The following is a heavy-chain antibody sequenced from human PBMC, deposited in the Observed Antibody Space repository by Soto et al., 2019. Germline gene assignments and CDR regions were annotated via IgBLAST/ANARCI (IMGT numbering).Heavy chain of an antibody. CDR2: TGGNGRTT. D-gene: IGHD6-25*01. Sequence: PGGSLRLSGGASGFTFSISSMSWVRQAPGKGLEWVSTTGGNGRTTYYADSVKGRFTVSRDNSKKTLDLQMSSLRAEDSAVYCCAQVQRNSRSLDYWGQGTLVTVSS. CDR3: AQVQRNSRSLDY. J-gene: IGHJ4*02. V-gene: IGHV3-23*01. CDR1: GFTFSISS.